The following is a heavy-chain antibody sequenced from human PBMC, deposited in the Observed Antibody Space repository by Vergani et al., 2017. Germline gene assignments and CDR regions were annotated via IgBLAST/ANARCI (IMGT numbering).Heavy chain of an antibody. J-gene: IGHJ4*02. V-gene: IGHV3-30*18. CDR1: GFTFSSYG. CDR2: ISYDGSNK. CDR3: AKVVSYYYDSSGYYTPEVDY. D-gene: IGHD3-22*01. Sequence: QVQLVESGGGVVQPGRSLRLSCAASGFTFSSYGMHWVRQAPGKGLEWVAVISYDGSNKYYADSVKGRFTISRDNSKNTLYLQMNSLRAEYTAVYYCAKVVSYYYDSSGYYTPEVDYWGQGTLVTVSS.